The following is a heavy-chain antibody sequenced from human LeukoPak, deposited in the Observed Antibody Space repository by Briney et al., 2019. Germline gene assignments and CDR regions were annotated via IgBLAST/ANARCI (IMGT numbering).Heavy chain of an antibody. CDR1: GGSISSSSYY. CDR2: IYHSGST. Sequence: PSETLSLTCTVSGGSISSSSYYWGWIRQPPGKGLEWIGSIYHSGSTYYSPSLKSRVTISLDKSKNHFSLILRSVTAADTAVYYCARAEAATWFDPWGQGTLVTVSS. V-gene: IGHV4-39*02. D-gene: IGHD2-15*01. CDR3: ARAEAATWFDP. J-gene: IGHJ5*02.